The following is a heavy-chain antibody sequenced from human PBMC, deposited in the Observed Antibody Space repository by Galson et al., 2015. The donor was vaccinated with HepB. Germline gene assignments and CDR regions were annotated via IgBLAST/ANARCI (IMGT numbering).Heavy chain of an antibody. CDR3: ARDRYCSGGSCYWGGYFDY. J-gene: IGHJ4*02. CDR2: ISSSSSTI. V-gene: IGHV3-48*02. Sequence: SLRLSCAASGFTFSSYSMNWVRPAPGKGLEWVSYISSSSSTIYYADSVKGRFTISRDNAKNSLYLQMNSLRDEDTAVYYCARDRYCSGGSCYWGGYFDYWGQGTLVTVSS. CDR1: GFTFSSYS. D-gene: IGHD2-15*01.